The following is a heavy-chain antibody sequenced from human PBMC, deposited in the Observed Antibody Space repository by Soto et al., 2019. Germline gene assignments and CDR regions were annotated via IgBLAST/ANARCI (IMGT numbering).Heavy chain of an antibody. Sequence: PSETLSLTCAVYGGSFSGYYWSWIRQLPGKGLEWIGEINHSGSTNYNPSLKSRVTISVDTSKNQFSLKLSSVTAADTAVYYCARAGHIVVVPAASFDYWGQGTLVTVSS. D-gene: IGHD2-2*01. CDR3: ARAGHIVVVPAASFDY. V-gene: IGHV4-34*01. CDR1: GGSFSGYY. CDR2: INHSGST. J-gene: IGHJ4*02.